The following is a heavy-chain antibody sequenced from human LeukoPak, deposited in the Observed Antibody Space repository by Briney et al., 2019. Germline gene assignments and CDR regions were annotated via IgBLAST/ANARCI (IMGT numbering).Heavy chain of an antibody. V-gene: IGHV3-23*01. CDR1: GFTFSSYA. D-gene: IGHD4-17*01. J-gene: IGHJ4*02. CDR2: ISGSGGST. Sequence: PGGSLRLSCAASGFTFSSYAMSWVRQAPGKGLEWVSAISGSGGSTYYADSVKGRFTISRDNSKNTLYLQMNSLRAEDTAVYYCAKDCRDYGDYGGFDYWGQGTLVTVSS. CDR3: AKDCRDYGDYGGFDY.